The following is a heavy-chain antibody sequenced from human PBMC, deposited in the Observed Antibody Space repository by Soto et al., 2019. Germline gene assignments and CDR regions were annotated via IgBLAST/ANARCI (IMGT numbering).Heavy chain of an antibody. D-gene: IGHD3-10*01. CDR2: ISSSSQNI. CDR1: EFTFSTYD. J-gene: IGHJ6*03. V-gene: IGHV3-48*01. CDR3: ARDQSRGQVFYYYMDV. Sequence: EVQLVESGGGLVQPGGSLRLSCAASEFTFSTYDMNWVRQAPGKGLEWFSYISSSSQNIRYADSVKGRFTISRDNAKNSLYLQMNRLRAEDTAVYYCARDQSRGQVFYYYMDVWGKGTTFTVSS.